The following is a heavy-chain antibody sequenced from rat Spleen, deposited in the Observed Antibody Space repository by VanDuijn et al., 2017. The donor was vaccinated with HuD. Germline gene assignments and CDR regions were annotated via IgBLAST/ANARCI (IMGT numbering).Heavy chain of an antibody. CDR1: GFTFSNYG. V-gene: IGHV5S13*01. CDR2: ISTGGGNT. J-gene: IGHJ2*01. D-gene: IGHD1-1*01. CDR3: ARQPHLLQWSPFDY. Sequence: EVQLVESGGGLVQPGRSLKLSCAASGFTFSNYGMAWVRQTPTKGLGWVASISTGGGNTYYRDSVKGRFTISRDNAKSSLYLQMNSLKSEDTATYYCARQPHLLQWSPFDYWGQGVMVTVSS.